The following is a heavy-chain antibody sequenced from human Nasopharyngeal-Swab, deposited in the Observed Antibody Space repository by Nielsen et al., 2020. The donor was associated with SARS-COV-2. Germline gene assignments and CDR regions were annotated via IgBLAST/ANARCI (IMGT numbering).Heavy chain of an antibody. D-gene: IGHD2-15*01. CDR3: TRGPGYCSGGRCYSWFDL. V-gene: IGHV3-48*03. CDR1: GFTFSIYE. CDR2: ISHTGGII. Sequence: GESLKISCAASGFTFSIYEINWVRQAPGKGLEWVSFISHTGGIIDYADSVKGRFTISRDNAKNSVYVQMNSLRAEGTAVYYCTRGPGYCSGGRCYSWFDLWGQGTLVTVSS. J-gene: IGHJ5*02.